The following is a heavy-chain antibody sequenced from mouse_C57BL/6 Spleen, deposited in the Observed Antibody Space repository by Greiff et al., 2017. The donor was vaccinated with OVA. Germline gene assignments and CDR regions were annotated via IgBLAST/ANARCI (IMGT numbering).Heavy chain of an antibody. V-gene: IGHV3-6*01. J-gene: IGHJ3*01. D-gene: IGHD1-1*01. Sequence: VQLKESGPGLVKPSQSLSLTCSVTGYSITSGYYWNWIRQFPGNKLEWMGYISYDGSNNYNPSLKNRISITRDTSKNQFFLKLNSVTTEDTATYYCARGITTVVATGFAYWGQGTLVTVSA. CDR3: ARGITTVVATGFAY. CDR2: ISYDGSN. CDR1: GYSITSGYY.